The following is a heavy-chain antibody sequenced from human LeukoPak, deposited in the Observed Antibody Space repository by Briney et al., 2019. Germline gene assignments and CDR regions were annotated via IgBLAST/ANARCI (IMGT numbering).Heavy chain of an antibody. CDR2: INTDGSST. D-gene: IGHD3-3*01. V-gene: IGHV3-74*01. Sequence: GRSLRLSCAASGFTFSSYWMHWVRHAPGKGLVWVSRINTDGSSTSYADSVKGRFTISRDNAKNTPYLQMNSLRAEDTAVYYCARDFAPFDYYYMDVWGKGTTVTVSS. CDR3: ARDFAPFDYYYMDV. CDR1: GFTFSSYW. J-gene: IGHJ6*03.